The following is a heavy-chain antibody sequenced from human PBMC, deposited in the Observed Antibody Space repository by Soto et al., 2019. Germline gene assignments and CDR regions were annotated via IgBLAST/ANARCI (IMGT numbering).Heavy chain of an antibody. CDR2: IYNSGST. V-gene: IGHV4-59*01. CDR3: ARDRDFRFDY. J-gene: IGHJ4*02. Sequence: PSETLSLTCTVSGASITTYYWSWIRQPPGKGLEWIGHIYNSGSTNYNPSLKSRVTISVDTSKNQFSLKLSSVTTADTAVYYCARDRDFRFDYWGQGTQVTVS. CDR1: GASITTYY.